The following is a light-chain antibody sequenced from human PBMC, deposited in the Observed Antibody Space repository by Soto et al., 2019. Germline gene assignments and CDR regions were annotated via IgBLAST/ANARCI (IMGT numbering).Light chain of an antibody. Sequence: QSALTQPRSVSGSPGQSVTVSCTGTSSDVGAYNYVSWYQQHPGKAPKLMIYEGTKRPSGVSNRFSGSRSGNTASLTISGLQAEDEADYYCCSYAGSSTLYVFGTGTKVTVL. V-gene: IGLV2-23*01. J-gene: IGLJ1*01. CDR1: SSDVGAYNY. CDR3: CSYAGSSTLYV. CDR2: EGT.